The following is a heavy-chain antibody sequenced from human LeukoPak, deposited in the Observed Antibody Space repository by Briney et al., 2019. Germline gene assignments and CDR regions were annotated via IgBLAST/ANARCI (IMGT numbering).Heavy chain of an antibody. D-gene: IGHD6-19*01. CDR3: ARRGYTSGWDY. CDR2: ISTSSSTI. J-gene: IGHJ4*02. CDR1: GFTFSSYS. Sequence: GGSLRLSCAASGFTFSSYSMNWVRQDPGKGLEWVSYISTSSSTIYYADSVKGRFTISRDNAKNSLYLQMNSLRAEDTAVYYCARRGYTSGWDYWGQGTLVTVSS. V-gene: IGHV3-48*01.